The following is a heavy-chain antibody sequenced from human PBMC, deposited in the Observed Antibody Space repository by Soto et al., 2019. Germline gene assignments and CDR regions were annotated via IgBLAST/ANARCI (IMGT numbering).Heavy chain of an antibody. D-gene: IGHD3-10*01. CDR1: GASFSGYY. Sequence: SETLSLTCAVYGASFSGYYWSWIRQPPGKGLEWIGEINHSGSTNYNPSLKSRVTISVDTSKNQFSLKLSSVTAADTAVYYCARQGGITMVRGVFASMDVWGQGTTVTVSS. CDR3: ARQGGITMVRGVFASMDV. CDR2: INHSGST. J-gene: IGHJ6*02. V-gene: IGHV4-34*01.